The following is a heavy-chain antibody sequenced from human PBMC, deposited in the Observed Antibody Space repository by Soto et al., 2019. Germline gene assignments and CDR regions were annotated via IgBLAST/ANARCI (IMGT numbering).Heavy chain of an antibody. CDR2: IYYSGST. CDR3: ASRYGSAFDF. Sequence: PSETLSLTCTVSGGSISSYYWRWIRQPPGKGLEWIGYIYYSGSTNYNPSLKSRVTISVDTSKNQFSLKLSSVTAADTAVYYCASRYGSAFDFWGQGTMVTVSS. D-gene: IGHD3-10*01. J-gene: IGHJ3*01. CDR1: GGSISSYY. V-gene: IGHV4-59*01.